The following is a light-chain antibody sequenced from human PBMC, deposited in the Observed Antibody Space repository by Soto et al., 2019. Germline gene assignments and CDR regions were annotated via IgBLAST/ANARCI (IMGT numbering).Light chain of an antibody. J-gene: IGKJ1*01. CDR2: GAS. V-gene: IGKV3-20*01. CDR3: HQYGTSPWT. Sequence: VLTQSPGPLSLSPGERATLSCRASQSVSTNCLAWYQQKPGQAPRLLIYGASRRATGIPDRFGGSGSGTDFTLTISSLEPADSAVYYCHQYGTSPWTFGQGTKVEIK. CDR1: QSVSTNC.